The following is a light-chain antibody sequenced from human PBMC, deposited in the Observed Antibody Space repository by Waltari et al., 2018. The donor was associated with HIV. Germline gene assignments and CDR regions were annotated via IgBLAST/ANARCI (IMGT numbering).Light chain of an antibody. Sequence: QSVLTQPPSVSAAPGQRVTISCSTSSSNIGDDFVSWYQHLPGAAPKLVIYDNHNRPSGIPDRFSGSKSGTSATLAITGLQTADEGVYFCGTWSRSPRGAVFGAGTKLTVL. J-gene: IGLJ2*01. CDR2: DNH. CDR1: SSNIGDDF. V-gene: IGLV1-51*01. CDR3: GTWSRSPRGAV.